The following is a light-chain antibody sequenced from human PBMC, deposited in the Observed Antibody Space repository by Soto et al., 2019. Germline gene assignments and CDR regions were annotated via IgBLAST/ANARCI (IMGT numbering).Light chain of an antibody. Sequence: DIQMTQSPSTLSASVGDRVTITCRASQSISSCLAWYQQKPGKAPKLLIYKASSLESGVPSRFSGSGSGTEFTLTISSLQPEDFATYYCLQHNSYPVTFGQGTKVDIK. CDR2: KAS. J-gene: IGKJ1*01. CDR3: LQHNSYPVT. V-gene: IGKV1-5*03. CDR1: QSISSC.